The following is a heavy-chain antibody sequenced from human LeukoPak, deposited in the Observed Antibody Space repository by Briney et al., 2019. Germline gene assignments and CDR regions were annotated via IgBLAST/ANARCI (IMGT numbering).Heavy chain of an antibody. CDR1: GFTFSSYG. D-gene: IGHD1-26*01. CDR2: IWYDGSNK. J-gene: IGHJ4*02. Sequence: GGSLRLSCGASGFTFSSYGMHGVRQAPGKGLEWVAVIWYDGSNKYYADSVKGRFTISRDNSKNTLYLQMNSLRAEDTAVYYCAKSGEWEPTDLAYWGQGTLVTVSS. V-gene: IGHV3-33*06. CDR3: AKSGEWEPTDLAY.